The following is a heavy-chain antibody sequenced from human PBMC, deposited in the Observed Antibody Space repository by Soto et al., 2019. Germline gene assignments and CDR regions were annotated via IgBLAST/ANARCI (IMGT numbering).Heavy chain of an antibody. CDR1: GFTFSSYE. CDR2: ISSSGSTI. D-gene: IGHD3-9*01. V-gene: IGHV3-48*03. CDR3: AVLILTGYPFDF. J-gene: IGHJ4*02. Sequence: GGSLRLSCAASGFTFSSYEMNWVRQAPGKGLEWVSYISSSGSTIYYADSVKGRFTISRYNAKNSLYLQMNSLRAEDTAVYSCAVLILTGYPFDFWGQGTLVTVSS.